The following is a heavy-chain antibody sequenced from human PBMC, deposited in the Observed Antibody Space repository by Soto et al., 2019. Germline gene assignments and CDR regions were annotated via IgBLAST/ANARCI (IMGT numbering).Heavy chain of an antibody. CDR3: AHRRHAWLQGNDAFDI. Sequence: QITLKESGPTLVKPTQTLTLTCTFSGFSLSTSGVAVGWIRQPPGEALEWLALMYWDDDNRDSQSLKRRLTITKDTSKNQVVLTMTNMDPVDTATYYCAHRRHAWLQGNDAFDIWGQGTMVTVSS. J-gene: IGHJ3*02. CDR1: GFSLSTSGVA. CDR2: MYWDDDN. V-gene: IGHV2-5*02. D-gene: IGHD5-12*01.